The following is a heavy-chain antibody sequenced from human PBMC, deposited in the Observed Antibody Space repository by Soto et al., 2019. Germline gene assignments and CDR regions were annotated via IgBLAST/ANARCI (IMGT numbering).Heavy chain of an antibody. CDR3: ARESGYPLDY. CDR1: GYTFTNYV. J-gene: IGHJ4*02. CDR2: INAGDDNT. Sequence: QVQLMQSGAEVKKPGASVKVSCKASGYTFTNYVMHWVRQAPGQRLEWMGSINAGDDNTKYSQKFQGRVTITTDTSASTAYMELSSLRSEDTAVYYCARESGYPLDYWGQGTLVTVSS. V-gene: IGHV1-3*01. D-gene: IGHD3-22*01.